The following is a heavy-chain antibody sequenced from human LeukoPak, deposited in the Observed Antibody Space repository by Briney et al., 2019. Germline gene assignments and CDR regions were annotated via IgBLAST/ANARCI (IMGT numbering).Heavy chain of an antibody. CDR3: ARGVPYYYDSSGYYRENFDY. V-gene: IGHV4-34*01. CDR2: INHSGST. D-gene: IGHD3-22*01. CDR1: GGSFSGYY. Sequence: SETLSLTCAVYGGSFSGYYWSWIRQPPGKGLEWIGEINHSGSTNYNPSLKSRVTISVDTSKNQFSLKLSSVTAADTAVYYCARGVPYYYDSSGYYRENFDYWGQGTLITVSS. J-gene: IGHJ4*02.